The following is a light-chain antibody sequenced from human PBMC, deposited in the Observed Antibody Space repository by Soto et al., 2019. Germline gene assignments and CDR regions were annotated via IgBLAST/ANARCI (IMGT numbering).Light chain of an antibody. Sequence: EIVLTQSPGTLSLSPGERATLSCRVSQSVSNNYLAWYQQKPGQAPRLLIYGASNRATGIPDRFSGSGSGTEFTLTISSLQSEDFAVYYCQQYNNWPGTFGQGTKVDIK. CDR1: QSVSNN. CDR2: GAS. V-gene: IGKV3D-15*01. CDR3: QQYNNWPGT. J-gene: IGKJ1*01.